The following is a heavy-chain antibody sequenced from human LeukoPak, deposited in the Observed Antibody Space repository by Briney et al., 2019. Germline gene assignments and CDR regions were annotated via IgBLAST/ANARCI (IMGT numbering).Heavy chain of an antibody. V-gene: IGHV3-23*01. CDR3: ANLGGGPCPEGY. D-gene: IGHD2-15*01. CDR2: ISDSGGRT. J-gene: IGHJ4*02. CDR1: GFTFSSYT. Sequence: GGSLRLSCAASGFTFSSYTMSWVRQAPGKGLEWVSAISDSGGRTYYADSVEGRFTISRDNSKKTLYLEMNSLRAEDTAVYYCANLGGGPCPEGYWGQGTLVTVSS.